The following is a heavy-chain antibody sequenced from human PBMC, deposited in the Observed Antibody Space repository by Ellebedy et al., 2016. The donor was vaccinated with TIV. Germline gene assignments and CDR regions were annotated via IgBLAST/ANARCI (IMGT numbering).Heavy chain of an antibody. Sequence: ASVKVSCKASGYAFASYGISWVRQAPGHGLEWMGWISAYNGNTNYAQKVQGRVTMTRDTSVNTAYMELSRLEFDDTAVYYCARVRRGSSGMDVWGQGTTVTVS. D-gene: IGHD6-13*01. V-gene: IGHV1-18*01. CDR2: ISAYNGNT. CDR1: GYAFASYG. J-gene: IGHJ6*02. CDR3: ARVRRGSSGMDV.